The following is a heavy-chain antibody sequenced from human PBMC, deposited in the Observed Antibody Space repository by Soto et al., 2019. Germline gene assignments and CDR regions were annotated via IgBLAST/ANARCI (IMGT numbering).Heavy chain of an antibody. D-gene: IGHD3-10*01. CDR1: GGAFSGYY. CDR3: AKDDYVGSGSYYTFDY. V-gene: IGHV4-34*01. CDR2: INHSGST. J-gene: IGHJ4*02. Sequence: QVQLQQWGAGLLKPSETLSLTCAVYGGAFSGYYWSWIRQPPGTGLEWIGEINHSGSTNYNPSRKSRVTISVDTSQNQFSLKLSSVSAADPAVYYCAKDDYVGSGSYYTFDYCGQGTLVTVSS.